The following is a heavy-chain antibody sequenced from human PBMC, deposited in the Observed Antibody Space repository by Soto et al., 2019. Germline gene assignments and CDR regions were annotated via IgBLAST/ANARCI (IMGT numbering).Heavy chain of an antibody. CDR2: IYPTGNT. J-gene: IGHJ4*02. Sequence: ASETLSLTCAVSGGSITTPNWWSWVRQPPGKGLEWIGEIYPTGNTNYNSSLKSRVIISVDTSKNQFSLELTSVTAADTAVYYCASRIEARPFWGQGTLVTVSS. V-gene: IGHV4-4*02. D-gene: IGHD6-6*01. CDR1: GGSITTPNW. CDR3: ASRIEARPF.